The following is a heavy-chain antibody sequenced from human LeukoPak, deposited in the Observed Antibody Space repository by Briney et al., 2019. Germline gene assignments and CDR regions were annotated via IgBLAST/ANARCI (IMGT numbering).Heavy chain of an antibody. D-gene: IGHD2-2*01. CDR1: GFTFSSYA. CDR3: ARDRGYCSSTSCPLDY. V-gene: IGHV3-30*04. J-gene: IGHJ4*02. Sequence: GGSLRLSCAASGFTFSSYAMHWVRQAPGKGLEWVAVISYDGSNKYYADSVKGRFTISRDNSKNTLYLQMNSLRAEDTAVYYCARDRGYCSSTSCPLDYWGQVTLVTVSS. CDR2: ISYDGSNK.